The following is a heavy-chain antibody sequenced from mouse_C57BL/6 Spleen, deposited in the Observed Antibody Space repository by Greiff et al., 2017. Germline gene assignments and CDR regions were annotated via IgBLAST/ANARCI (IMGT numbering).Heavy chain of an antibody. CDR2: IERKSNNYAT. CDR1: GFSFNAYA. CDR3: VSHYDSDGHYYYALDY. J-gene: IGHJ4*01. V-gene: IGHV10-1*01. Sequence: EVHLVESGGGLVQPKGSLKLSCAASGFSFNAYAMNWVRQAPGKGLEWVARIERKSNNYATYYADSVKDRFTISRDYSESMLYLQMNNLKTEDTAMYYGVSHYDSDGHYYYALDYWGQGTSVTVSS. D-gene: IGHD2-4*01.